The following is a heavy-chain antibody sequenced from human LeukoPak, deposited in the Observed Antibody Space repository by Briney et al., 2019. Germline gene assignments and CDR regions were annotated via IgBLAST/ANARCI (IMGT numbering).Heavy chain of an antibody. CDR3: ARGRNVGRLSDY. J-gene: IGHJ4*02. CDR1: GGSISSGSYD. CDR2: IYTSGTS. D-gene: IGHD5-12*01. Sequence: SETLSLTCTVSGGSISSGSYDWYWIRQPAGKGLEWIGHIYTSGTSNYNPSLKSRVTISVDTSKNQFSLKLSSVTAADTAVYYCARGRNVGRLSDYWGQGTLVTVSS. V-gene: IGHV4-61*09.